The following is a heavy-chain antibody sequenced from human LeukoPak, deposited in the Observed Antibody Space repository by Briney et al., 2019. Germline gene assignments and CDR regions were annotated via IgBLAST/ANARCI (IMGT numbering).Heavy chain of an antibody. CDR1: GFTFSSYA. D-gene: IGHD2-15*01. J-gene: IGHJ5*02. V-gene: IGHV4-34*01. CDR2: INHSGST. Sequence: GSLRLSCAASGFTFSSYAMSWIRQPPGKGLEWIGEINHSGSTNYNPSLKSRVTISVDTSKNQFSLKLSSVTAADTAVYYCARRRAVAATPMWFDPWGQGTLVTVSS. CDR3: ARRRAVAATPMWFDP.